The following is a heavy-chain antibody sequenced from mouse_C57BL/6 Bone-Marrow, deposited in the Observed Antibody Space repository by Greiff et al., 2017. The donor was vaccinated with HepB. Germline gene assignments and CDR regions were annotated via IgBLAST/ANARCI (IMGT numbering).Heavy chain of an antibody. CDR1: GFTFSDYG. J-gene: IGHJ3*01. CDR3: ARHVNGSLWLAY. Sequence: EVKLVESGGGLVQPGGSLKLSCAASGFTFSDYGMAWVRQAPRKGPEWVAFISNLAYSIYYADTVTGRFTISRENAKNTLYLEMSSLRSEDTAMYYCARHVNGSLWLAYWGQGTLVTVSA. D-gene: IGHD1-1*01. CDR2: ISNLAYSI. V-gene: IGHV5-15*01.